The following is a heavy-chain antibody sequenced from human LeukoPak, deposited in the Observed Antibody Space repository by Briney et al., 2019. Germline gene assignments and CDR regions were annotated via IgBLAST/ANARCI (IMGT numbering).Heavy chain of an antibody. CDR3: ARGHPRKRAFDI. V-gene: IGHV4-4*02. Sequence: PSETLSLTCAVSGGSISSSNWWSWVRQPPGKGLEWIGSIYYSGSTYYNPSLKSRVTISVGTSKNQFSLKLSSVTAADTAVYYCARGHPRKRAFDIWGQGTMVTVSS. CDR2: IYYSGST. CDR1: GGSISSSNW. D-gene: IGHD6-25*01. J-gene: IGHJ3*02.